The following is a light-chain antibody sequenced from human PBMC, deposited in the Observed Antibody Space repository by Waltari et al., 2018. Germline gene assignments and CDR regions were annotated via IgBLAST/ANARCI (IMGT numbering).Light chain of an antibody. CDR3: QAWDITTKVV. CDR2: QDN. J-gene: IGLJ2*01. V-gene: IGLV3-1*01. CDR1: TLAHKL. Sequence: SYELTQPPSISVSPGQTARLTCSGATLAHKLLSWYQQKSGQSPTLVIYQDNKRPSGIPERFSGSNSGNTATVTISETQTLDEADFYCQAWDITTKVVFGGGTKLTVL.